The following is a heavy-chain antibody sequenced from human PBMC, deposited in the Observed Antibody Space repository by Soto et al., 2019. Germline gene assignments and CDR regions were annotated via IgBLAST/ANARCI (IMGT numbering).Heavy chain of an antibody. Sequence: ASVKVSCKASGYTFTGYFIHWVRQAPGQGLGWMGWINPRSGDTNYAQNFQGRVTMTRDTSITTAYMELSTLRSDDTAVYYCAKGWEVIMGAHYWGQGTLVTVSS. CDR1: GYTFTGYF. D-gene: IGHD1-26*01. CDR3: AKGWEVIMGAHY. V-gene: IGHV1-2*02. J-gene: IGHJ4*02. CDR2: INPRSGDT.